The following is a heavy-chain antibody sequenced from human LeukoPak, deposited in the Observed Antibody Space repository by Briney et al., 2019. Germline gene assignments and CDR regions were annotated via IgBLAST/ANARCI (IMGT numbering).Heavy chain of an antibody. CDR1: GFTFSSYA. Sequence: GGSLRLSGAASGFTFSSYAMTWVRQAPGKGLEWVSAISGSGGTTYYADSVKGRFTISRDNSKNTLYLQMNSLRAEDTAVYYCAKDLTVTTLGYFQQWGRGTLVTVSS. CDR2: ISGSGGTT. V-gene: IGHV3-23*01. J-gene: IGHJ1*01. D-gene: IGHD4-17*01. CDR3: AKDLTVTTLGYFQQ.